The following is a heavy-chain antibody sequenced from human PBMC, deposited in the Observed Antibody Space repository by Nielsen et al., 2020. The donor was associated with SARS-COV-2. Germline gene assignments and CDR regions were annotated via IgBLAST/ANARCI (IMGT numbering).Heavy chain of an antibody. J-gene: IGHJ5*02. CDR2: ISGSGGTT. D-gene: IGHD6-6*01. Sequence: GGSLRLSCAASGFTFSSYTLSWVRQAPGKGLEWVAGISGSGGTTDYADSAKGRFAITRDNSGNTLYLHMNSLRAEDTAIYYCVRSALYSSSSRWFDPWGQGTLVTVSS. CDR1: GFTFSSYT. CDR3: VRSALYSSSSRWFDP. V-gene: IGHV3-23*01.